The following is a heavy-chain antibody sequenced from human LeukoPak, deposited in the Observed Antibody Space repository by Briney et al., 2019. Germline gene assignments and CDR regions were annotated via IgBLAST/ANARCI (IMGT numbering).Heavy chain of an antibody. CDR3: ARGGGIQLWLPHLPDDY. J-gene: IGHJ4*02. CDR2: MNPNRGNT. D-gene: IGHD5-18*01. CDR1: GYTFTSYD. Sequence: ASVKVSCKASGYTFTSYDINWVRQATGQGLEWMGWMNPNRGNTGYAQKFQGRVTMTRNTSISTAYMELSSLRSEDTAVYYCARGGGIQLWLPHLPDDYWGQGTLVTVSS. V-gene: IGHV1-8*01.